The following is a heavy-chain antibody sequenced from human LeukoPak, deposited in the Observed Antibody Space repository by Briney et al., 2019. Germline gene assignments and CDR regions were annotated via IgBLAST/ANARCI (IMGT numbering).Heavy chain of an antibody. CDR1: GFTFSSYA. CDR3: AKDSRCSSTSCEYFQH. V-gene: IGHV3-23*01. D-gene: IGHD2-2*01. J-gene: IGHJ1*01. CDR2: ISGSGGST. Sequence: TGGSLRLSCAASGFTFSSYAMSWVRQAPGKGLEWVSAISGSGGSTYYADSVKGRFTISRDNSKNTLYLQVNSLRAEDTAVYYCAKDSRCSSTSCEYFQHWGQGTLVTVSS.